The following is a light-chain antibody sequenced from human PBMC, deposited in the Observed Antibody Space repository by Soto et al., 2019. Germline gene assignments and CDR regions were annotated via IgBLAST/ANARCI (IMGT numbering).Light chain of an antibody. CDR3: QQYNSYPLT. Sequence: DIPMTQSPSTLSASVGDTVTISCRASQNIYKWLAWYQQKPQKAPKVLIFEAAGLESGVSSRFRGSGSGTEFTLTISSLHPDDLATYDCQQYNSYPLTFGGGTNVEL. V-gene: IGKV1-5*01. CDR2: EAA. CDR1: QNIYKW. J-gene: IGKJ4*01.